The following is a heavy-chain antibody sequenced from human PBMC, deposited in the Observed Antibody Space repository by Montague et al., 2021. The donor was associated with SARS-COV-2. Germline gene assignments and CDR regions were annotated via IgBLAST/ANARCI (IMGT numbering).Heavy chain of an antibody. CDR2: INHSGST. CDR1: GGSFSGYY. Sequence: SETLSLTCAVYGGSFSGYYWSWIRQPPGKGLEWIGEINHSGSTNYNFDPSLRSRVTISVDTSKSQFSLTLTSVTAADTGVYYCARWDPQTLTLIGLRGKSASDYWSQGTLVTVSS. V-gene: IGHV4-34*01. J-gene: IGHJ4*02. D-gene: IGHD4-23*01. CDR3: ARWDPQTLTLIGLRGKSASDY.